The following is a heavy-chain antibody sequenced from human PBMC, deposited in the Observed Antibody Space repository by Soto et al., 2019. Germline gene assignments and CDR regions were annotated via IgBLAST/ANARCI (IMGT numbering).Heavy chain of an antibody. CDR2: IKTDGSST. J-gene: IGHJ4*02. Sequence: EVQLVESGGGLVQPGGSLRLSCAVSGFSFSSYWIHWVRQAPGKGLVWVSRIKTDGSSTDYADSVKGRFTISRDNAKNTLYLQMNSLSAEDTAVYYCAKREGNTYGLFHWGQGTLVTVSS. CDR3: AKREGNTYGLFH. V-gene: IGHV3-74*01. D-gene: IGHD5-18*01. CDR1: GFSFSSYW.